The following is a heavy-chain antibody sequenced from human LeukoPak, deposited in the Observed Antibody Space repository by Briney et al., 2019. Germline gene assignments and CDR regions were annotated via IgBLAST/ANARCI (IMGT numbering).Heavy chain of an antibody. V-gene: IGHV3-21*01. Sequence: GVPLRLSCAASGYTFSRYSMIGVRHAPGKGLEWVSSISISSYIYYADSVKGRFTISRDNAKNSLYLQMNSLRAEDTAVYYCARAQLWFGEEYWGQGTLVTVSS. D-gene: IGHD3-10*01. CDR1: GYTFSRYS. CDR2: ISISSYI. J-gene: IGHJ4*02. CDR3: ARAQLWFGEEY.